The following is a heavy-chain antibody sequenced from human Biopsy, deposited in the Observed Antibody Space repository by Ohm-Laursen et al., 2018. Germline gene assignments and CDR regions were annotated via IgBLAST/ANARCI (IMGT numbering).Heavy chain of an antibody. Sequence: SETLSLTWPVSSGSISSYYWSWIRQPPGKGLEWIGRIYPGGGTIYNPSLKSRVTMSVDTSKNHFSLNLNSVTAADTAVYYCAGIVLGPTNDAFDIWGQGTMVTVSS. CDR2: IYPGGGT. CDR3: AGIVLGPTNDAFDI. D-gene: IGHD1-26*01. CDR1: SGSISSYY. J-gene: IGHJ3*02. V-gene: IGHV4-4*07.